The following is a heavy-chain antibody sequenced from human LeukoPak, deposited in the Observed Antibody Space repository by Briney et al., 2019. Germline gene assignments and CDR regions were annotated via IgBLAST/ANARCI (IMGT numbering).Heavy chain of an antibody. Sequence: GGSLRLSCAASGFTFSSYSMNWVRQAPGKGLEWVSSISSSSSYIYYADSVKGRFTISRDNAKNSLYLQMNSLRAEDTAVYYCASFEDFDWLFAIDYWGQGTLVTVSS. CDR2: ISSSSSYI. CDR1: GFTFSSYS. D-gene: IGHD3-9*01. J-gene: IGHJ4*02. CDR3: ASFEDFDWLFAIDY. V-gene: IGHV3-21*01.